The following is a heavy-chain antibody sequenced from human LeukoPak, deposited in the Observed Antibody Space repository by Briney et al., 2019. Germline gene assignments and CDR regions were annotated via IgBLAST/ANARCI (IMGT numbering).Heavy chain of an antibody. J-gene: IGHJ4*02. Sequence: SETLSLTCAVYGGSFSGSYWCWIRQPPRKGLEWSGEINHSGTTDYNPSLKSRVTISVDTSKNQFSLKLSSVTAADTAVYYCARGWITFGGVITNWGQGTLVTVSS. V-gene: IGHV4-34*01. CDR2: INHSGTT. D-gene: IGHD3-16*02. CDR1: GGSFSGSY. CDR3: ARGWITFGGVITN.